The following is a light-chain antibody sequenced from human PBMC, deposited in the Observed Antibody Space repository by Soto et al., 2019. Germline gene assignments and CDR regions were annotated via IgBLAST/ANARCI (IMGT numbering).Light chain of an antibody. CDR1: QSISSY. CDR3: QQSYSTPRT. Sequence: DIQMTQSPSSLSASVGDRVTITCRTSQSISSYLNWYQQKPGKAPKLLIYAASSLQSGVPSRFSGSESGTDFTLTINSLQPEDFATYYCQQSYSTPRTFGQGTKLEIK. CDR2: AAS. V-gene: IGKV1-39*01. J-gene: IGKJ2*01.